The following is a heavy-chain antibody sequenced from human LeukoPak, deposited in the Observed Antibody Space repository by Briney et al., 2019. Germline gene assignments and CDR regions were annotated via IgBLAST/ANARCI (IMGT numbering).Heavy chain of an antibody. D-gene: IGHD2-15*01. CDR3: VRGGSKAAATFDF. Sequence: PSETLSLTCTVSGGSISSYYWSWIRQPPGKGLEWIGYIYYSGSTNYNPSLKSRVTISVDTSKNQFSLKLSSVTAADTAVYYCVRGGSKAAATFDFWGQGTPVTVSS. CDR1: GGSISSYY. V-gene: IGHV4-59*01. CDR2: IYYSGST. J-gene: IGHJ4*02.